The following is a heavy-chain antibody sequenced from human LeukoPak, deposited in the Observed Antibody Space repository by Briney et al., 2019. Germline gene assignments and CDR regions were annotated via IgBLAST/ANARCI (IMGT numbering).Heavy chain of an antibody. J-gene: IGHJ4*02. CDR1: GYTFTSYY. Sequence: ASVKVSCKASGYTFTSYYMHWVRQAPGQGLEWMGLINPSGGSTRYAQKFQGRVTVTRDTSTSTLYMEVSSLRSQDTAVYYCARDRNLWPFDYWGQGTLVTVSP. CDR2: INPSGGST. D-gene: IGHD4-11*01. CDR3: ARDRNLWPFDY. V-gene: IGHV1-46*01.